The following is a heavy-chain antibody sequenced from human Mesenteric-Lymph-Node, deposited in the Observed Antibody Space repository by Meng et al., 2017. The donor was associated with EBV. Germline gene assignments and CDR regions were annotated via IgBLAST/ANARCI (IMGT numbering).Heavy chain of an antibody. Sequence: QVQLVASGVEVKKPVASVKVTLKASCYTFSAYGISWVPQAPGQGLEWMGWISPFNGNTNYAQNLQDRVTMTTDTSTTTAYMELRNLRSDDTAVYYCARDVLGSGDYWGQGTLVTVSS. D-gene: IGHD5-12*01. CDR3: ARDVLGSGDY. CDR1: CYTFSAYG. CDR2: ISPFNGNT. V-gene: IGHV1-18*01. J-gene: IGHJ4*02.